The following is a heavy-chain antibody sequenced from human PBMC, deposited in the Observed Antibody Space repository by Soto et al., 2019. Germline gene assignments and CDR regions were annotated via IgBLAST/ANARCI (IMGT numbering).Heavy chain of an antibody. J-gene: IGHJ5*02. CDR2: IYYSEST. V-gene: IGHV4-39*07. CDR1: GGSISSSSNH. D-gene: IGHD3-10*01. Sequence: SETLSLTCTVSGGSISSSSNHWGWIRQPPGKGLEWIGNIYYSESTYYNPSLKSRVTISVDTSKNQFSLKLSSVTAADTAVYYCARRLRTYYYGSGGTNWFDPWGQGTLVTVSS. CDR3: ARRLRTYYYGSGGTNWFDP.